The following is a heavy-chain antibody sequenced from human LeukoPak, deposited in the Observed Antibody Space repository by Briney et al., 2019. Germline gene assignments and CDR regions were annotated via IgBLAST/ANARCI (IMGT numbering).Heavy chain of an antibody. CDR1: GGSISSYY. CDR3: ARDCSGTSCYDY. CDR2: IYYSGST. Sequence: PSETLSLTCTVSGGSISSYYWSWIRQPLGKGLEWIGYIYYSGSTNYNPSLKSRVTISVDTSKNQFSLKLSSVTAADTAVYYCARDCSGTSCYDYWGQGTLVTVSS. J-gene: IGHJ4*02. D-gene: IGHD2-15*01. V-gene: IGHV4-59*01.